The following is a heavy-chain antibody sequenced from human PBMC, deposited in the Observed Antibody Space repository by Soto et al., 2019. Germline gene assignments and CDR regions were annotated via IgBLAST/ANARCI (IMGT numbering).Heavy chain of an antibody. Sequence: NPGGTLRLSCAVSGFTFSGYSMNWVRQAPGKGLEWVSSISSNSYYIYYADSVKGRFTVSRDNAKNSLFLQMNSLRAGDTAVYYCARVHGTDYIWGSYRPIDHCRQGALGTVSS. D-gene: IGHD3-16*02. J-gene: IGHJ4*02. CDR2: ISSNSYYI. CDR3: ARVHGTDYIWGSYRPIDH. V-gene: IGHV3-21*01. CDR1: GFTFSGYS.